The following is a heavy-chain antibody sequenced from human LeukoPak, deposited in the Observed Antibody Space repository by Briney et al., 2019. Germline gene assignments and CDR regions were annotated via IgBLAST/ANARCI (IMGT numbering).Heavy chain of an antibody. V-gene: IGHV4-38-2*02. J-gene: IGHJ4*02. CDR1: GYSISSGYY. Sequence: SETLSLTCAVSGYSISSGYYWGWIRQPPGKGLEWTGSIYHSGSTYYNPSLKSRVTISVDTSKNQFSLKLSSVTAADTAVYYCARDGGDYDSSGYYYSCFDYWGQGTLVTVSS. D-gene: IGHD3-22*01. CDR3: ARDGGDYDSSGYYYSCFDY. CDR2: IYHSGST.